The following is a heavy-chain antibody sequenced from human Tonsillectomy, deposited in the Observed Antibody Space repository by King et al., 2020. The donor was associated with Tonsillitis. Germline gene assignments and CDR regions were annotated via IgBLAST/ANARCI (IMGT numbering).Heavy chain of an antibody. CDR3: SIDPDFWSGYWPCFGMDV. V-gene: IGHV3-30*03. D-gene: IGHD3-3*01. CDR1: GFTFGTYG. Sequence: VQLVESGGGVVQPGRSLKLSCAASGFTFGTYGMHWVRQAPGKGLEWVAVISDDGSKKYYIDSVKGRFTFSRDNSKNTLYLQMTSLRAKDTAVYSGSIDPDFWSGYWPCFGMDVWGQGTPVTVSS. J-gene: IGHJ6*02. CDR2: ISDDGSKK.